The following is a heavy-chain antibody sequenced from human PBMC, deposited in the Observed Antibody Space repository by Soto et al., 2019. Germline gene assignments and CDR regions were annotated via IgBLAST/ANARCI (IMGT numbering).Heavy chain of an antibody. CDR3: ARDKITGLFEY. CDR1: GGSFSGYC. Sequence: QVQLQQWGAGLLKPSETLSLTCAVYGGSFSGYCWTWIRQPPGTGLEWIGEINHSGSTNYNPSLTSRVTISVDTSKHQSSPKLTSVTAADTAVYYCARDKITGLFEYWGQGTLVTVSS. CDR2: INHSGST. D-gene: IGHD2-8*02. V-gene: IGHV4-34*01. J-gene: IGHJ4*02.